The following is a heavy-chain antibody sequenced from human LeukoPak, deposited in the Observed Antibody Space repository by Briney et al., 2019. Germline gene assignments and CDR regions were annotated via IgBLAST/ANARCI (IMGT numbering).Heavy chain of an antibody. CDR2: INTDGGIT. J-gene: IGHJ4*02. Sequence: PGGSLRLSCAASGFASSNYWMHWVRQTPGKGLVWVSRINTDGGITTYADSVKGRFTISRDNAKNTVYLHMNSLRGDDTAVYYCARGGAGAAVYYDYWGQGTLVTVSS. D-gene: IGHD6-13*01. V-gene: IGHV3-74*01. CDR1: GFASSNYW. CDR3: ARGGAGAAVYYDY.